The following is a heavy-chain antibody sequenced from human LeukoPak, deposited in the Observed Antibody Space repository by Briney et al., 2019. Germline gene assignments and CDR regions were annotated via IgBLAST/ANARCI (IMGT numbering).Heavy chain of an antibody. Sequence: ASVKVSCKASGYTFTNYDINWVRQASGQGLEWMGYMKPNSGNTGYAQKFQGRVTMTRDTSISTAYMGLSSLTSEDTAVHYCATGKQLKKYYDFWSGYSQGLFDYWGQGTLVTVSS. D-gene: IGHD3-3*01. CDR1: GYTFTNYD. CDR3: ATGKQLKKYYDFWSGYSQGLFDY. J-gene: IGHJ4*02. CDR2: MKPNSGNT. V-gene: IGHV1-8*01.